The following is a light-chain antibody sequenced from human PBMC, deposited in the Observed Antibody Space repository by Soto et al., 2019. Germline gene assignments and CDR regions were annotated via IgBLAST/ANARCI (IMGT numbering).Light chain of an antibody. V-gene: IGKV3-20*01. CDR2: AAS. CDR3: QQYGTSPRT. J-gene: IGKJ1*01. CDR1: QTISNNY. Sequence: EIVLTQSPGTLSLSPGEGATLSCRASQTISNNYLAWYQHKPGQAPRLLIYAASTRATGIPDRFSGSGSGADCTLTVNRLEPEDFAVYYCQQYGTSPRTFGQGNKV.